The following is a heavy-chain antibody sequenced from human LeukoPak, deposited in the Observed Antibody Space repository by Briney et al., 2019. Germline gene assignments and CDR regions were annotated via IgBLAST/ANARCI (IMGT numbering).Heavy chain of an antibody. Sequence: GGSLRLSCAASGFIFSTYPMVWVRQAPGKGLEWVAVITGGGATTYHADSLEGRFTISRDNPKNVLFLQMDSLRAEDTAVYYCAKSRAPYCTNGACFRGLDYWGLGTLVTVSS. CDR1: GFIFSTYP. J-gene: IGHJ4*02. D-gene: IGHD2-8*01. CDR3: AKSRAPYCTNGACFRGLDY. V-gene: IGHV3-23*01. CDR2: ITGGGATT.